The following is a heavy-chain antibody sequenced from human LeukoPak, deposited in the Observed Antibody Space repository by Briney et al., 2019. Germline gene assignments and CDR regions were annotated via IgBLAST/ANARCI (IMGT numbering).Heavy chain of an antibody. CDR2: VHYTGSS. J-gene: IGHJ3*02. CDR1: GGSISSYY. D-gene: IGHD2-15*01. V-gene: IGHV4-59*01. CDR3: AKWSESQHAFDI. Sequence: SETLSLTCTVSGGSISSYYLNWIRQPPGKGLGWIGYVHYTGSSNYNPSLKSRVTMSVDTSKNQFSLSLNSVTAADTAVYYCAKWSESQHAFDIWGEGTMVTVSS.